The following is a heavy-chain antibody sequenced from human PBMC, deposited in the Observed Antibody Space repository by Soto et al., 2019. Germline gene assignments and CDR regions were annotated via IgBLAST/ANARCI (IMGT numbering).Heavy chain of an antibody. Sequence: HPGGSLRLSCAASGFTFSSYGMHWVRQAPGKGLEWVAVISYDGSNKYYADSVKGRFTISRDNSKNTLYLQMNSLRAEDTAVYYCAKDVYGDYYFDYWGQGTLVTVSS. CDR1: GFTFSSYG. D-gene: IGHD4-17*01. CDR3: AKDVYGDYYFDY. V-gene: IGHV3-30*18. CDR2: ISYDGSNK. J-gene: IGHJ4*02.